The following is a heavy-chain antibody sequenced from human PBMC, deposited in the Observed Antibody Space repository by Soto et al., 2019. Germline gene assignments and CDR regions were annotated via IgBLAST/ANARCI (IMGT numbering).Heavy chain of an antibody. Sequence: PSETLSLTCTVSGGSVSGGSYFWSWVRQPPGKGLEWIGYFYCSGSTKYNPSLKSRVTILEDTSKNQFSLKLNSVTAADTAVYYCAREGRMGTFDYWGQGALVTVSS. V-gene: IGHV4-61*01. D-gene: IGHD1-1*01. CDR2: FYCSGST. J-gene: IGHJ4*02. CDR1: GGSVSGGSYF. CDR3: AREGRMGTFDY.